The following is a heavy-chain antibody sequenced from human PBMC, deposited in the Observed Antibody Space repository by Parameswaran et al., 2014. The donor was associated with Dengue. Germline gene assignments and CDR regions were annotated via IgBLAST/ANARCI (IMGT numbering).Heavy chain of an antibody. CDR2: IKQDGSEK. V-gene: IGHV3-7*04. J-gene: IGHJ4*02. D-gene: IGHD6-19*01. CDR3: ARARGQWLDPYYFDY. Sequence: WIRQPPGKGLEWVANIKQDGSEKYYVDSVKGRFTISRDNAKNSLYLQMNSLRAEDTAMYYCARARGQWLDPYYFDYWGQGTLVTVSS.